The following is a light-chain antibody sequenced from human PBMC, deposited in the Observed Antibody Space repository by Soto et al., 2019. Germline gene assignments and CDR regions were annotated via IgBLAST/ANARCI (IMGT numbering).Light chain of an antibody. V-gene: IGKV3-20*01. CDR1: KSVNNNN. Sequence: EIVLTQSPGTLSLSPGERATLSCRASKSVNNNNLGWYQQKPGQAPRLLIYDASNRATGIPDRFSGSGSGTDFTLTISRLEPEDFAMYYCQQYGSSPGTFGQGTKVDLK. CDR3: QQYGSSPGT. J-gene: IGKJ1*01. CDR2: DAS.